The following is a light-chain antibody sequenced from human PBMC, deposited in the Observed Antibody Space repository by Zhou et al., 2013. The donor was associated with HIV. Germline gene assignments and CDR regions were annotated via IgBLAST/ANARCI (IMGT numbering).Light chain of an antibody. CDR1: QDVDTS. CDR3: QQLNSYPLT. CDR2: SAS. J-gene: IGKJ4*01. V-gene: IGKV1-9*01. Sequence: QVTQSPSSVSAIIGDRITITCRASQDVDTSLAWYQQRPGTPPKLLIYSASTLQSGVPSRFRASGSGTLFTLTINNLQPEDFATYSCQQLNSYPLTFGGGTKVEIK.